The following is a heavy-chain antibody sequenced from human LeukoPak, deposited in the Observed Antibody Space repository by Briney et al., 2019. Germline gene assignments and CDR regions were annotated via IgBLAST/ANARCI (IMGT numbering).Heavy chain of an antibody. CDR2: LSDSGSST. J-gene: IGHJ6*02. CDR3: AKVPYSDYGSGRPPFMDI. Sequence: GGSLRLSCAASGFTFSNYAMSWVRQAPGRGLDWVSTLSDSGSSTYYADSVKGRFTISRDNSKNTLYLQMDSLRVEDTATYYCAKVPYSDYGSGRPPFMDIWGQGTTVAVSS. V-gene: IGHV3-23*01. CDR1: GFTFSNYA. D-gene: IGHD3-10*01.